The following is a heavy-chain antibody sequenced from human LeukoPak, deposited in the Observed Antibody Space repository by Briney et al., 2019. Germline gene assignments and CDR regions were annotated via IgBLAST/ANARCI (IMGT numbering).Heavy chain of an antibody. V-gene: IGHV3-48*03. CDR2: ISSSGSTI. J-gene: IGHJ4*02. Sequence: PGGSLRLSCAASGFTFSSYEMTWVRQAPGKGLEWVSYISSSGSTIYYADSVKGRFTISRDNAKNSLYLQMNSLRAEDTAVYYCARDLMDWNALGWYFDYWGQGTLVTVSS. D-gene: IGHD1-1*01. CDR3: ARDLMDWNALGWYFDY. CDR1: GFTFSSYE.